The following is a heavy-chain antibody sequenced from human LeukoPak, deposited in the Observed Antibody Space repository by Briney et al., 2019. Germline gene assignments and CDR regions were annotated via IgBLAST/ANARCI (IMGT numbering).Heavy chain of an antibody. CDR3: ARSEPSSGWPWGDWFDP. CDR1: GYSFTSYW. CDR2: IYPGDSDT. D-gene: IGHD6-25*01. Sequence: GESLKISCKGSGYSFTSYWIGWVRQMPGKGLEWMGIIYPGDSDTRYSPSFQGQVTISADKSISTAYLQWSSLKASDTAMYYCARSEPSSGWPWGDWFDPWGQGTLVTVSS. V-gene: IGHV5-51*01. J-gene: IGHJ5*02.